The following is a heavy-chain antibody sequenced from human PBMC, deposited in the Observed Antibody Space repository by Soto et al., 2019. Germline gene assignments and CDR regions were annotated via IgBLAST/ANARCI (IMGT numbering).Heavy chain of an antibody. CDR2: ISGSGGST. J-gene: IGHJ4*02. D-gene: IGHD3-10*01. Sequence: EVQLLESGGGLVQRGGSLRLSCAASGFTFSSYAMSWVRQAPGKGLEWVSTISGSGGSTYYVDSVKGRFTISRDNYKNTLYLQMNSLRAEGTGVYYCAKLGGWGSYCGSDGYYFDYWGQGTLVTVSS. CDR3: AKLGGWGSYCGSDGYYFDY. V-gene: IGHV3-23*01. CDR1: GFTFSSYA.